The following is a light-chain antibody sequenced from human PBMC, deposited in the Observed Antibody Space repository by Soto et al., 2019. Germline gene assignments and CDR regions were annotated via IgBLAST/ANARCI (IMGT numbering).Light chain of an antibody. CDR1: SNDVGHFNY. V-gene: IGLV2-14*03. CDR2: DVS. J-gene: IGLJ1*01. CDR3: TYFTTSNTFV. Sequence: QSVLAQPASVSGSPGQSITISCTGTSNDVGHFNYVSWFQQHPGKAPKLLIFDVSNWPSGVSDRFSGSKSGNTASLTISGLQPEDEADYYCTYFTTSNTFVFGSGTK.